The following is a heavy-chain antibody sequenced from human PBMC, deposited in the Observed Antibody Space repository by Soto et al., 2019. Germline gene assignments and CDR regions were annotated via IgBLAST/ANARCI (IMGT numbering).Heavy chain of an antibody. V-gene: IGHV4-61*01. D-gene: IGHD4-17*01. CDR1: GGSVSRGSYY. CDR2: IYYSGGT. CDR3: AGARYYGGKRSFDY. J-gene: IGHJ4*02. Sequence: SETLSLTCTVPGGSVSRGSYYWSWIRQPPGKGLEWIGYIYYSGGTNYHPSLKVRVTISVDTSNNQFSLRLSSVTAAHTAVYYCAGARYYGGKRSFDYWGQGTLVTVSS.